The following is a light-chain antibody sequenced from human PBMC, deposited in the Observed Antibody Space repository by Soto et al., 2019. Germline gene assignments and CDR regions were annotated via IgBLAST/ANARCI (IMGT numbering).Light chain of an antibody. V-gene: IGKV3-15*01. CDR2: GAS. Sequence: EIVMTQSPATLSVSPGERATLSCRASQSVSSNLAWYQQNPGQTPRLLIYGASTRATGTPARFSGSGSGTEVVHTFGSIQAEVVTVYYYQQYDTRPPTLGQGTKVEIK. CDR1: QSVSSN. CDR3: QQYDTRPPT. J-gene: IGKJ2*01.